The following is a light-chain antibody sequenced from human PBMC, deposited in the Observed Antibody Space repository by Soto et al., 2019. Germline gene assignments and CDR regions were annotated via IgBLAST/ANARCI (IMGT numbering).Light chain of an antibody. CDR1: QSISSSY. J-gene: IGKJ3*01. CDR3: QQYSSSPPEFT. V-gene: IGKV3-20*01. CDR2: GAS. Sequence: EIVLTQSPGTLSLSPGERATLSCRASQSISSSYLAWYQQRPGQAPRLLIFGASYRATGIPDRFSGSGSGTELTLTISRLEPEDFAVYYCQQYSSSPPEFTFGPGTKVHIK.